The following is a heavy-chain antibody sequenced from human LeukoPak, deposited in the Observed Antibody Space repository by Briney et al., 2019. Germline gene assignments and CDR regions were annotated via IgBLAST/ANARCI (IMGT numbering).Heavy chain of an antibody. Sequence: PSETLSLTCAVYGGSFSGYYWSWIRQPPGKGLEWIGEINHSGSTNYNPSLKSRVTISVDTSKNQFSLKPSSVTAADTAVYYCARGRVSNDYVWGSYRPYYFDYWGQGTLVTVSS. CDR1: GGSFSGYY. CDR3: ARGRVSNDYVWGSYRPYYFDY. V-gene: IGHV4-34*01. CDR2: INHSGST. D-gene: IGHD3-16*02. J-gene: IGHJ4*02.